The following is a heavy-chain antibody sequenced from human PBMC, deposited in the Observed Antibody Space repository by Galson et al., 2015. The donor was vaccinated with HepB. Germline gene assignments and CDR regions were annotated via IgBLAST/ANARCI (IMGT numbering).Heavy chain of an antibody. D-gene: IGHD6-13*01. CDR2: ISGSGGST. V-gene: IGHV3-23*01. CDR3: AKCSGSNWFVPHHFDS. CDR1: GFAFHNYV. J-gene: IGHJ4*02. Sequence: SLRLSCAASGFAFHNYVMNWVRRAPGKGLEWVSRISGSGGSTYYRGSFKGRFTISRDNSKNTVYLQMKSLRADDTAVYYCAKCSGSNWFVPHHFDSWGQGTLVTVSS.